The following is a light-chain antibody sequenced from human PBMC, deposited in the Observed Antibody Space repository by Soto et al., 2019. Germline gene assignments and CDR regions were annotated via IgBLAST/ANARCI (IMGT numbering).Light chain of an antibody. Sequence: EIVLTQSPGTLSLSPGERATLSCRASQSVSSSYLAWYQQKPGQAPRLLIYGSSRRASGIPDRFSASGLETDFTLTISRLEPEDFAVYYCQEYIQWPPGMFGPGTKVDIK. J-gene: IGKJ1*01. CDR3: QEYIQWPPGM. CDR2: GSS. CDR1: QSVSSSY. V-gene: IGKV3-20*01.